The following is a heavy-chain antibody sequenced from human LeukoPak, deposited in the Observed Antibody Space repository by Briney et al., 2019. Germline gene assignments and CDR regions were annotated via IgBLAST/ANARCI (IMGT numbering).Heavy chain of an antibody. CDR3: ARVLLWFGESDY. CDR1: GGSISSSSYY. D-gene: IGHD3-10*01. V-gene: IGHV4-39*07. CDR2: IYYSGST. J-gene: IGHJ4*02. Sequence: SETLSLTCTASGGSISSSSYYWGWIRQPPGKGLEWIGSIYYSGSTYYNPSPKSRVTISVDTSKNQFSLKLSSVTAADTAVYYCARVLLWFGESDYWGQGTLVTVSS.